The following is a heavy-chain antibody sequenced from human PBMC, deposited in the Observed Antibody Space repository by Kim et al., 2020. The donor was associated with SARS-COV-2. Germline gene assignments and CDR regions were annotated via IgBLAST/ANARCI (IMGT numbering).Heavy chain of an antibody. CDR1: GGTISSGGYY. Sequence: SETLSLTCTVSGGTISSGGYYWSWIRQHPGKGLEWIGYIYYSGSTYYNPSLKSRVTISVDTSKNQFSLKLSSVTAADTAVYYCATLRWYSGSYETRNWYFDLWGRGTLVTVSS. V-gene: IGHV4-31*03. CDR2: IYYSGST. CDR3: ATLRWYSGSYETRNWYFDL. D-gene: IGHD1-26*01. J-gene: IGHJ2*01.